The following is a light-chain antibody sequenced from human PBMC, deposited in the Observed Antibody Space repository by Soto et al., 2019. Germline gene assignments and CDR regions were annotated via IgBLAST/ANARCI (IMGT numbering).Light chain of an antibody. V-gene: IGKV3-15*01. CDR1: QSVSGY. CDR2: RIF. CDR3: LQHYSWPWT. Sequence: EIVMTQSPGTVSVFPGETVTISCRASQSVSGYLDWFHQKPGQAPRLVLLRIFTRAIGVPARFSGSGSETEFTLTISGLQSEDSGVYYCLQHYSWPWTFGQGTKVDI. J-gene: IGKJ1*01.